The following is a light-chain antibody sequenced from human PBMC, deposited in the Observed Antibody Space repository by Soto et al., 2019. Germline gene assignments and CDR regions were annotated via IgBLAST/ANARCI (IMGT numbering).Light chain of an antibody. J-gene: IGKJ2*01. Sequence: EIVMTQSPATLSVSPGERATLSCRASQNIGTDLAWYQHKPGRTPRLLIYGVSTRATGVPARFSGSGSGTEFTLTISSLQSEDFAVYYCLQHIRWRTSGQGTKLEVK. CDR2: GVS. V-gene: IGKV3-15*01. CDR1: QNIGTD. CDR3: LQHIRWRT.